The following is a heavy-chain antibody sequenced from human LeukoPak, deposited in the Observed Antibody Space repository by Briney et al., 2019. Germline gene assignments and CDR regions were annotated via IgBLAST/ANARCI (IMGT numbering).Heavy chain of an antibody. CDR1: GYTFTGYY. V-gene: IGHV1-2*02. CDR2: INPNSGGT. J-gene: IGHJ4*02. CDR3: ARDPIYVWGSYR. D-gene: IGHD3-16*02. Sequence: ASVKVSCKASGYTFTGYYMHWVRQAPGQGLEWMGWINPNSGGTNYAQKFQGRVTMTRDTSISTAYMGLSRLRSDDTAVYYCARDPIYVWGSYRWGQGTLVTVSS.